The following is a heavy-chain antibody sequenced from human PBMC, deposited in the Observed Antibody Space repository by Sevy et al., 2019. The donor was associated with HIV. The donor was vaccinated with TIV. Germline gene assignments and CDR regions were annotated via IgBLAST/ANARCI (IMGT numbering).Heavy chain of an antibody. Sequence: GGSLRLSCAASGFTFSDYYMSWIRQAPGKGLEWVSYISSSGSTIYYADSVKGRFTISRNNTKNSLYLKRNSLRAYDAAVYYYAGLDWDLCYFSGMDVWGQGTTVTVSS. CDR1: GFTFSDYY. CDR3: AGLDWDLCYFSGMDV. J-gene: IGHJ6*02. D-gene: IGHD3-9*01. CDR2: ISSSGSTI. V-gene: IGHV3-11*01.